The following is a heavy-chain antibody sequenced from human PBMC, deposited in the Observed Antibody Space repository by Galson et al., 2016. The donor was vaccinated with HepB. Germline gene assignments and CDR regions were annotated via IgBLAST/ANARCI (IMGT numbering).Heavy chain of an antibody. J-gene: IGHJ4*02. Sequence: PALVKPTQTLTLTCTFSGFSLTSSGVGVGWIRQPPGKALEWLALIHWNDDNRYSPSLKSRLTITKDTSKNQVVLTMTNMDPVDTATYCCAHSTYYYASGGYNYVEAVDYWGQGALVTVSS. V-gene: IGHV2-5*01. CDR2: IHWNDDN. CDR1: GFSLTSSGVG. CDR3: AHSTYYYASGGYNYVEAVDY. D-gene: IGHD3-22*01.